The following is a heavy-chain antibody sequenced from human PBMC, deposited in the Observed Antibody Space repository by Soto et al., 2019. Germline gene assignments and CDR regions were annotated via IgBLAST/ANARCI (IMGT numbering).Heavy chain of an antibody. CDR1: GFTFSSYS. V-gene: IGHV3-21*01. CDR2: ISSSSSYI. CDR3: ARARVATMYYFDY. Sequence: EVQLVESGGGLVKPGGSLRLSCAASGFTFSSYSMNWVRQAPGKGLEWVSSISSSSSYIYYADSVKGRFTISRDNAKTSLYLQMNSLRAEDTAVYYCARARVATMYYFDYWGQGTLVTVSS. D-gene: IGHD5-12*01. J-gene: IGHJ4*02.